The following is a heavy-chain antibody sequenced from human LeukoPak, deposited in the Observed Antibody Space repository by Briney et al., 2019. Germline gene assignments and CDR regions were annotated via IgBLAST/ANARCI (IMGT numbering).Heavy chain of an antibody. CDR3: ARLAAAGRALDY. D-gene: IGHD6-13*01. CDR2: ISYDRSNK. V-gene: IGHV3-30*04. CDR1: GFTFSSYA. Sequence: PGGSLRLSCAASGFTFSSYAMHWVRQAPGKGLEWVAVISYDRSNKYYADSVKGRFTISRDNSKNTLYLQMNSLRAEDTAVYYCARLAAAGRALDYWGQGTLVTVSS. J-gene: IGHJ4*02.